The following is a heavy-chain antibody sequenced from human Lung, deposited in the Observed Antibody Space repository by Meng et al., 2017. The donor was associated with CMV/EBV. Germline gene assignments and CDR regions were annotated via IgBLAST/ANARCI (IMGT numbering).Heavy chain of an antibody. V-gene: IGHV6-1*01. Sequence: QXXSLTXAISGDSVSSNSAAWNWIRQSPSRGLEWLGRTYYRSKWYNDYAVSVKSRITINPDTSKNQFSLQLNSVTPEDTAVYYCARGHYDSSGYPIDYWGQGXLVTVSS. D-gene: IGHD3-22*01. CDR3: ARGHYDSSGYPIDY. CDR1: GDSVSSNSAA. CDR2: TYYRSKWYN. J-gene: IGHJ4*02.